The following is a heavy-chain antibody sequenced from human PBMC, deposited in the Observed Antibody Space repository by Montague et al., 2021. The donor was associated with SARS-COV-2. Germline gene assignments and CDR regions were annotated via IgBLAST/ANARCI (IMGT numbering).Heavy chain of an antibody. CDR2: IYYSGST. D-gene: IGHD3-22*01. CDR1: GGSISGGGYY. CDR3: AGARITMIVVVNAFDI. Sequence: TLSLTCTVSGGSISGGGYYWSWIRQHPGKGLEWIGYIYYSGSTYYNPSLKSRVTISVDTSKNQFSLKLSSVAAADTAVYYCAGARITMIVVVNAFDIWGQGTMVTVSS. J-gene: IGHJ3*02. V-gene: IGHV4-31*03.